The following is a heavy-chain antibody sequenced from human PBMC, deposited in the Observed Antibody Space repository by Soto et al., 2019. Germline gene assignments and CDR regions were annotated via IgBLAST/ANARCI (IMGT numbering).Heavy chain of an antibody. D-gene: IGHD3-22*01. CDR2: ISAHNGDT. CDR3: ATEPIYYNDGSGYYPLGH. V-gene: IGHV1-18*04. CDR1: GYSFAAYG. Sequence: ASVKVSCKASGYSFAAYGFSWVRQAPGQGLECVGWISAHNGDTHYSQKFQGRVTLTTDTSTNTGYMELRSLTSDDTAVYFCATEPIYYNDGSGYYPLGHWGQGTLVTVSS. J-gene: IGHJ4*02.